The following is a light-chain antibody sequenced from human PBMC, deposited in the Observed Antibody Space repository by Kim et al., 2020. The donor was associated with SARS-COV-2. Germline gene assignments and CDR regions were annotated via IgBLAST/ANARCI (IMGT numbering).Light chain of an antibody. CDR3: QQYDRPPWT. J-gene: IGKJ1*01. V-gene: IGKV3-20*01. CDR2: GAF. CDR1: SSSY. Sequence: SSSYLAWYQQKPGQAPRLLIYGAFSRATGIPDRFSGSGSGTDFSLTIRRLEPEDFAVYFCQQYDRPPWTFGQGTKVDIK.